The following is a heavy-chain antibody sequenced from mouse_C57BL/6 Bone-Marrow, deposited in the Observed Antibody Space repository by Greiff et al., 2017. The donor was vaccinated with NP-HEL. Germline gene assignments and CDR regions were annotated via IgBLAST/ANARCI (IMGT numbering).Heavy chain of an antibody. V-gene: IGHV1-50*01. CDR2: IDPSDSYT. CDR3: ARGRWLLHHYAMDY. CDR1: GYTFTSYW. J-gene: IGHJ4*01. Sequence: QVQLQQPGAELVKPGASVKLSCKASGYTFTSYWMQWVKQRPGQGLEWIGEIDPSDSYTNYNQKFKGKATLTVDTSSSTAYMQLSSLTSEDSAVYYCARGRWLLHHYAMDYWGQGTSVTVSS. D-gene: IGHD2-3*01.